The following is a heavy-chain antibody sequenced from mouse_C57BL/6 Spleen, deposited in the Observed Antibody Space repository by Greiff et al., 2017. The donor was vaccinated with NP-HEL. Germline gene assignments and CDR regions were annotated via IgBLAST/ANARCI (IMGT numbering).Heavy chain of an antibody. Sequence: QVQLQQPGAELVKPGASVKLSCKASGYTFTSYWMQWVKQRPGQGLEWIGEIDPSDSYTNYNQKFKGKATLTVDTSSSTAYMQLSSLTSEDSAVYYCARLGYSNYFDYWGQGTTLTVSS. CDR2: IDPSDSYT. V-gene: IGHV1-50*01. CDR3: ARLGYSNYFDY. CDR1: GYTFTSYW. D-gene: IGHD2-5*01. J-gene: IGHJ2*01.